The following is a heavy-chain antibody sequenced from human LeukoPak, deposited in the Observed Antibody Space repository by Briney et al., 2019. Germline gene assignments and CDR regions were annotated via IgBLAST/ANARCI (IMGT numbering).Heavy chain of an antibody. CDR3: ARDRYRGRYVPVFL. CDR2: MGSKAYGGTI. V-gene: IGHV3-49*04. J-gene: IGHJ4*01. D-gene: IGHD2-21*01. CDR1: GFTFGDYA. Sequence: PGGSLRLSCTGSGFTFGDYAMSWVRQAPGKGLEWVGFMGSKAYGGTIEYAASVKGRFTISRDDSRSIAYLQMNSLKAEDTAVYYCARDRYRGRYVPVFLWGHGTLVTVSS.